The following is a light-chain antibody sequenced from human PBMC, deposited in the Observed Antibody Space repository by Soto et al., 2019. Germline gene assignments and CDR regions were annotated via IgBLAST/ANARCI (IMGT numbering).Light chain of an antibody. J-gene: IGKJ3*01. V-gene: IGKV1-33*01. CDR2: DAS. CDR1: QDISNY. Sequence: DIQMIQSPSSLSASVGDRVTITCQASQDISNYLNWYQQKPGKAPKLLIYDASNLETGVPSRFSRSGSGTDFTFTISSLQPEDIATYYCQQYDNLLFTFGPGTKVDIK. CDR3: QQYDNLLFT.